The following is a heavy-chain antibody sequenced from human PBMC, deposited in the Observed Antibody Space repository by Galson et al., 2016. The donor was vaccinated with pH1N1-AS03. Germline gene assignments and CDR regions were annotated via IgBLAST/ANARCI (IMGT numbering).Heavy chain of an antibody. D-gene: IGHD6-25*01. J-gene: IGHJ5*02. CDR3: ARGAAGPLDP. Sequence: SETLSLTCAVSGASISSSHNWWSWVRQPPGEGLEWIGEIFPSGTTNYNPSLKSRVVISFDKSKNQFSLRLNSVTAADTAVYYCARGAAGPLDPWGQGTLVTVSS. CDR1: GASISSSHNW. CDR2: IFPSGTT. V-gene: IGHV4-4*02.